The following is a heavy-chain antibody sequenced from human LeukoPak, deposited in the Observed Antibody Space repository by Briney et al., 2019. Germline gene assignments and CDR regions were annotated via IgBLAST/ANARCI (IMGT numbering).Heavy chain of an antibody. Sequence: SETLSLTCTVSGGSISSYYWSWIRQPAGKGLEWIGRIYTGGSTNYNPSLKSRVTMSVDTSKNQFSLKLSSVTAADTAVYYCARENSGYYDFWSGYSQNWFDPWGQGTLVTVSS. CDR2: IYTGGST. V-gene: IGHV4-4*07. J-gene: IGHJ5*02. CDR3: ARENSGYYDFWSGYSQNWFDP. CDR1: GGSISSYY. D-gene: IGHD3-3*01.